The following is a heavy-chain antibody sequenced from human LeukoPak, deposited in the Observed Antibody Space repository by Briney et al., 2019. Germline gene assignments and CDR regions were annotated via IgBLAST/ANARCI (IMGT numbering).Heavy chain of an antibody. CDR2: INHSGST. CDR3: AREGVTIFGVVNPLY. J-gene: IGHJ4*02. V-gene: IGHV4-34*01. Sequence: PSETLSLTCAVYGGSFSGYYWSWIRQPPGKGLEWIGEINHSGSTNCDPSLKSRVTISVDTSKNQFSLKLSSVTAADTAVYYCAREGVTIFGVVNPLYWGQGTLVTVSS. CDR1: GGSFSGYY. D-gene: IGHD3-3*01.